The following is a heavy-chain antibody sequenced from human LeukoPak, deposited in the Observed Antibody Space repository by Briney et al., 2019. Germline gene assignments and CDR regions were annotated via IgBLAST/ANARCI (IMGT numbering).Heavy chain of an antibody. CDR2: IYHSGTT. Sequence: SETLSLTCNVSGGSITSYYWSWIRQSPGKGLEWIGYIYHSGTTNYNPSLKSRVTISVDTSKNQFSLKLSSVTAADTAVYYCAASRFYYHEGRVLGIWYFDLWGRGSLVTVSS. J-gene: IGHJ2*01. V-gene: IGHV4-59*08. D-gene: IGHD3-22*01. CDR1: GGSITSYY. CDR3: AASRFYYHEGRVLGIWYFDL.